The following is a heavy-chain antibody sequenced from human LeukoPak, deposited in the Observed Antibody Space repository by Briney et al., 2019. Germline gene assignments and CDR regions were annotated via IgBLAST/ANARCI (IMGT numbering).Heavy chain of an antibody. V-gene: IGHV5-10-1*01. Sequence: GASLLISGQGSGSLFTSYWIRGGRGLPGKGVEWMGRIDPSDSYTNYSPSFQGHVTISADKPISTAYLQWTSLKASDTAMYYCARHIGLWFGELSNFDYWGQGTLVTVSS. CDR1: GSLFTSYW. CDR2: IDPSDSYT. CDR3: ARHIGLWFGELSNFDY. J-gene: IGHJ4*02. D-gene: IGHD3-10*01.